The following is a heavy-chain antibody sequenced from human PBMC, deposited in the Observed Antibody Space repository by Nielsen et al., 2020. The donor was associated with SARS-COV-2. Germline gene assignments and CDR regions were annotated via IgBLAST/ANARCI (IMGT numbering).Heavy chain of an antibody. D-gene: IGHD3-3*01. CDR1: GYTFTSYY. V-gene: IGHV1-46*01. J-gene: IGHJ6*02. CDR3: ARGITIFGVVIPPEYYYGMDV. Sequence: ASVKVSCKASGYTFTSYYMHWVRQAPGQGLEWMGIINPSAGSTSYAQKFQGRVTMTRDTSTSTVYMELSSLRSEDTAVYYCARGITIFGVVIPPEYYYGMDVWGQGTTVTVSS. CDR2: INPSAGST.